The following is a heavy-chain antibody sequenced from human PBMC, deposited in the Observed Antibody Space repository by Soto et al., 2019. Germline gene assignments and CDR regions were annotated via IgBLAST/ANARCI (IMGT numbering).Heavy chain of an antibody. Sequence: SETLSLTCTVSGGSISSGGYYWSWIRQHPGKGLEWIGYIYYSGSTYYNPSPKSRVTISVDTSKNQFSLKLSSVTAADTAVYYSATVTYHYDSSGYHQNWGQGTLVTVSS. CDR1: GGSISSGGYY. D-gene: IGHD3-22*01. CDR2: IYYSGST. CDR3: ATVTYHYDSSGYHQN. J-gene: IGHJ4*02. V-gene: IGHV4-31*03.